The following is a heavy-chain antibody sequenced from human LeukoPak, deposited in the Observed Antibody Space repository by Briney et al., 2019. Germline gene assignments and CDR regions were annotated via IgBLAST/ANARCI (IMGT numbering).Heavy chain of an antibody. D-gene: IGHD4-17*01. CDR3: AKDTIDDYGDYGYFDY. J-gene: IGHJ4*02. V-gene: IGHV3-23*01. CDR2: ISGSGGST. Sequence: GGSLRLSCAASGFTFSSYAMSWVRQAPGKGLEWVSAISGSGGSTYYADSVKGQFTISRDNSKNTLYLQMNSLRAEDTAVYYCAKDTIDDYGDYGYFDYWGQGTLVTVSP. CDR1: GFTFSSYA.